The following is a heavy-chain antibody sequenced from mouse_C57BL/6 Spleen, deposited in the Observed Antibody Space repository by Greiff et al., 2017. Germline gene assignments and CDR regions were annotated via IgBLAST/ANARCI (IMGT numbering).Heavy chain of an antibody. D-gene: IGHD2-4*01. J-gene: IGHJ2*01. V-gene: IGHV1-18*01. CDR2: INPNNGGT. CDR3: ARLSYDYYYDY. CDR1: GYTFTDYN. Sequence: EVKLQQPGPELVKPGASVKIPCKASGYTFTDYNMDWVKQSHGKSLEWIGDINPNNGGTIYNQQFKGKATLTVDKSSRTAYMGHRSLTSEDTAVYYCARLSYDYYYDYWGQSTTLTVST.